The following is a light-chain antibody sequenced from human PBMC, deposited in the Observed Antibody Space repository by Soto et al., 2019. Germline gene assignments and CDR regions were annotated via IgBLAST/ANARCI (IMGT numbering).Light chain of an antibody. CDR1: SSDVGGYNL. V-gene: IGLV2-23*02. J-gene: IGLJ7*01. CDR2: EVS. Sequence: QSVLTQPASVSGSPGQSITISCTGTSSDVGGYNLVSWYQQHPGKAPKLMISEVSKRPSGISDRFSGSKSGSTASLTISGLQAEDEAYYYCCSYAGTSTHTVFGGGTQLTVL. CDR3: CSYAGTSTHTV.